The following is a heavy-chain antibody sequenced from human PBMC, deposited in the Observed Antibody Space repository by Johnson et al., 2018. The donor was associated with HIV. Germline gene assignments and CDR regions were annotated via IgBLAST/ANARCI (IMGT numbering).Heavy chain of an antibody. CDR3: ATSSGTYIHDALDI. CDR1: GFTFSSYG. D-gene: IGHD1-26*01. J-gene: IGHJ3*02. CDR2: IWYDGSNK. V-gene: IGHV3-33*01. Sequence: QVQLVESGGGVVQPGRSLRLSCAASGFTFSSYGMHWVRQAPGKGLEWVAVIWYDGSNKYYADSVKGRFTISRDNSKNTLYLQMNSLRAEDTAVYYCATSSGTYIHDALDIWGQGTMVTVSS.